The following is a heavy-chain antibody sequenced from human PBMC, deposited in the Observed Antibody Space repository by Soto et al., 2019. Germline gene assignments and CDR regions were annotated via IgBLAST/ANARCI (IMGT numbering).Heavy chain of an antibody. CDR2: INSDGTTT. J-gene: IGHJ5*02. V-gene: IGHV3-74*01. Sequence: EVQLVESGGGLVQPGGSLRLSCAASGFTFSSYWMHWVRQAPGKGLVWVSRINSDGTTTTYADPVKGRFTISRDNAKKPVYLQVISLKAEDTGGYYCVTVGTGSYNWFDPWGRGTLVTVFS. CDR3: VTVGTGSYNWFDP. CDR1: GFTFSSYW. D-gene: IGHD1-26*01.